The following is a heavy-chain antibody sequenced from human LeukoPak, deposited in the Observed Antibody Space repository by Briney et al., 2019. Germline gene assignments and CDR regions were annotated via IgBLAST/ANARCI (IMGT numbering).Heavy chain of an antibody. CDR1: GGSISSHY. J-gene: IGHJ4*02. Sequence: PSETLSLTCTVSGGSISSHYWSWIRQPPGQGLEWLGYIYNSGNTNCNPSLNSRVTISVDTSKNQLSLKLSSVTAADTAVYYCARVAENPDLFFDYWGQGALVTVSS. D-gene: IGHD3-3*01. V-gene: IGHV4-59*11. CDR2: IYNSGNT. CDR3: ARVAENPDLFFDY.